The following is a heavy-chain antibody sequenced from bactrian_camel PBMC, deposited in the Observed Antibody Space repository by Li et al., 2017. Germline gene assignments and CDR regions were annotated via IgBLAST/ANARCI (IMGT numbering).Heavy chain of an antibody. V-gene: IGHV3S40*01. CDR2: INSGGGTT. CDR3: ATGGRFYAYWY. J-gene: IGHJ4*01. CDR1: GFTFSSYY. D-gene: IGHD1*01. Sequence: VQLVESGGGLVQPGGSLRLSCAASGFTFSSYYMSWVRQAPGKGLEWVSTINSGGGTTYYAASVKGRFTISRDNAKNTVYLQMNSLKSEDTALYYCATGGRFYAYWYWGQGTQVTVS.